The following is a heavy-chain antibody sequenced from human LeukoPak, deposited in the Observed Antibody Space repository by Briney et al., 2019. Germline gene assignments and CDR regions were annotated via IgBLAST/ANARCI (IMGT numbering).Heavy chain of an antibody. V-gene: IGHV3-30-3*01. J-gene: IGHJ4*02. D-gene: IGHD3-22*01. CDR1: GFTFSSYA. Sequence: GSLRLSCAASGFTFSSYAMHWVRQAPGKGLEWVAVISYDGSNKYYADSVKGRFTISRDNSKNTLYLQMNSLRAEDTAVYYCARLVITRLRRAYYFDYWGQGTLVTVSS. CDR3: ARLVITRLRRAYYFDY. CDR2: ISYDGSNK.